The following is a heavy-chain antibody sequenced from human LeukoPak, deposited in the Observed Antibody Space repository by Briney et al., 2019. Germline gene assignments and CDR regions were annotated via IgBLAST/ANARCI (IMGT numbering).Heavy chain of an antibody. CDR1: VGSFSGYY. D-gene: IGHD2-15*01. CDR3: ARGRVVVVAATFYYYYYYMDV. V-gene: IGHV4-34*01. J-gene: IGHJ6*03. CDR2: INHNGST. Sequence: SETLSLTCAVYVGSFSGYYWSWIRQPPGKGLEWMGEINHNGSTNYNPSLKKRVSTTVDTSKNQFSWKLSSVTAADTAVYYCARGRVVVVAATFYYYYYYMDVWGKGTTVTV.